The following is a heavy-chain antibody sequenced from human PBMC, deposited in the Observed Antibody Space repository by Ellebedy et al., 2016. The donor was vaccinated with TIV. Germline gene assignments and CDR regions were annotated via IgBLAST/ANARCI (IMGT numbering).Heavy chain of an antibody. J-gene: IGHJ4*02. CDR1: GFTFSSYG. Sequence: GESLKISCAASGFTFSSYGMHWVRQAPGNGLEWVAVIWYDGSNKYYADSVKSRFTISRDNSKNTLYLQMNSLRAEDTAVYYCARDRSAVQLWFGFDYWGQGTLVTVSS. CDR2: IWYDGSNK. CDR3: ARDRSAVQLWFGFDY. V-gene: IGHV3-33*08. D-gene: IGHD5-18*01.